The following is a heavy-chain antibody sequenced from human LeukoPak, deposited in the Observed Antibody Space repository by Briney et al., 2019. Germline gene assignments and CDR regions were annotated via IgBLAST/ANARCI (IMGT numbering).Heavy chain of an antibody. CDR3: ARDQGIVVVPAVVLDY. D-gene: IGHD2-2*01. V-gene: IGHV1-18*01. Sequence: ASVKVSCKASGYTFTSYGISWVRQAPGQGLEWMGWISAYNGNTNYAQKLQGRVTMTTDTPTSTAYMELRSLRSDDTAVYYCARDQGIVVVPAVVLDYWGQGTLVTVSS. CDR1: GYTFTSYG. J-gene: IGHJ4*02. CDR2: ISAYNGNT.